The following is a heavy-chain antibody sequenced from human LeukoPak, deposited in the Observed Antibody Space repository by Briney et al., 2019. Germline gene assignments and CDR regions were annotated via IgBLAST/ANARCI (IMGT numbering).Heavy chain of an antibody. Sequence: GGSLRLSCAASGFTFSSYAMHWVRQAPGKGLEWVAVISYDGSSKYYADSVKGRFTISRDNSKNTLYLQMNSLRAEDTAVYYCARGAPLYCSSTSCYRPFDYWGQGTLVTVSS. CDR1: GFTFSSYA. V-gene: IGHV3-30-3*01. CDR3: ARGAPLYCSSTSCYRPFDY. CDR2: ISYDGSSK. D-gene: IGHD2-2*01. J-gene: IGHJ4*02.